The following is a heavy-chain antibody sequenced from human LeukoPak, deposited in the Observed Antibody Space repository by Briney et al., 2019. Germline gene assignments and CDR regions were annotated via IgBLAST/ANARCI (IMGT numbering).Heavy chain of an antibody. D-gene: IGHD3-10*01. Sequence: PSETLSLTCAVSGGSISGSSYFWGWIRQPPGKGLEWIGSIYYSGNTYYNPSLKSRVTISVDTSKNQFSLKLSSVTAADTAVYYCARLKEGIDYWGQGTLATVSS. CDR2: IYYSGNT. J-gene: IGHJ4*02. CDR3: ARLKEGIDY. V-gene: IGHV4-39*01. CDR1: GGSISGSSYF.